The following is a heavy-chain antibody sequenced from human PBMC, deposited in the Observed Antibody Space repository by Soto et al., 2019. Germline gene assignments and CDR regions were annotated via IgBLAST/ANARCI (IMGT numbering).Heavy chain of an antibody. CDR1: GFTFDDYA. J-gene: IGHJ4*02. D-gene: IGHD3-22*01. V-gene: IGHV3-9*01. Sequence: SLILSCAASGFTFDDYAMHWVRQAPGKGLEWVSGISWNSGSIGYADSVKGRFTISRDNAKNSLYLQMNSLRAEDTALYYCAKDNSYYYDSSGYCDCWGQGTLVTVSS. CDR2: ISWNSGSI. CDR3: AKDNSYYYDSSGYCDC.